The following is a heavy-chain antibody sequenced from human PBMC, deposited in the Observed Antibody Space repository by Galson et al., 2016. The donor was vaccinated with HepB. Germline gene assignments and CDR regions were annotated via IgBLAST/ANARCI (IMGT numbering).Heavy chain of an antibody. D-gene: IGHD6-19*01. CDR1: GFTFTDYY. Sequence: SLRLSCAASGFTFTDYYMSWIRQAPGKGLEWISYISTSSTYTNYADSLKGRFTISRDNAKNSLYLQMNSLRAEDTAVYYWERVPGLVQFDYWGQGTRVTVSS. V-gene: IGHV3-11*05. CDR3: ERVPGLVQFDY. CDR2: ISTSSTYT. J-gene: IGHJ4*02.